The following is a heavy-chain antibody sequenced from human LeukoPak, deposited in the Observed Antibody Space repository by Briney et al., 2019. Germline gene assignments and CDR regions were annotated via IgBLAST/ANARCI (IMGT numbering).Heavy chain of an antibody. V-gene: IGHV4-59*01. CDR3: ARAGMGYYFDY. CDR1: GGSISSYY. J-gene: IGHJ4*02. CDR2: IYYSGST. D-gene: IGHD6-13*01. Sequence: SETLSLTCTVSGGSISSYYWSWIRQPPGKGLEWIGYIYYSGSTNYNPSLKSRVTKSVDTSKNQFSLKLSSVTAADTAVYYCARAGMGYYFDYWGQGTLVTVSS.